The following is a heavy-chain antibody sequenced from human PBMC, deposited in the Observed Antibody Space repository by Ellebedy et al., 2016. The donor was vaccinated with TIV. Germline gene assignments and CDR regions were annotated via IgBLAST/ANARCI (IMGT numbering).Heavy chain of an antibody. V-gene: IGHV4-39*01. Sequence: SETLSLTXSVSGGFVSTTTYYWVWVRQPPGKGLEWIGSISFSGDTSYNPSLESRVTLSVDTSKNQFSLMVTSMTAADTAVYYCARLSSGWYGWFDPWGQGTLVTVSS. CDR1: GGFVSTTTYY. D-gene: IGHD6-19*01. CDR3: ARLSSGWYGWFDP. CDR2: ISFSGDT. J-gene: IGHJ5*02.